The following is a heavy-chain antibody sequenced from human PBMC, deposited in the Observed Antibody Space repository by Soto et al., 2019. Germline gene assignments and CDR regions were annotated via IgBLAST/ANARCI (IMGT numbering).Heavy chain of an antibody. Sequence: GGSMRLSCAASGFTFSDSYMSWIRQAPGKGLEWVSYISSSSSYTNYADSVKGRFTISRDNAKNSLYLQMNSLRAEDTAVYYCARDYYDSSGYYPTLVIGYWGQGTLVTVSS. V-gene: IGHV3-11*06. J-gene: IGHJ4*02. D-gene: IGHD3-22*01. CDR1: GFTFSDSY. CDR3: ARDYYDSSGYYPTLVIGY. CDR2: ISSSSSYT.